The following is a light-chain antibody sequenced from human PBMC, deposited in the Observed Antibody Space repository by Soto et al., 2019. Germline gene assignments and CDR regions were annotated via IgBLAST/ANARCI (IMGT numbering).Light chain of an antibody. V-gene: IGKV2-28*01. CDR3: MQALQSPLT. J-gene: IGKJ1*01. Sequence: DIVMTQSPLSLPVTPGEPASISCRSSQSLLNSDGYIYLDWYLQRPGQSPQLLICLGSNRSSGVPDRFSGSGSVTHFTLTISRVEAEDFGVYYGMQALQSPLTFGQGTRVEVK. CDR1: QSLLNSDGYIY. CDR2: LGS.